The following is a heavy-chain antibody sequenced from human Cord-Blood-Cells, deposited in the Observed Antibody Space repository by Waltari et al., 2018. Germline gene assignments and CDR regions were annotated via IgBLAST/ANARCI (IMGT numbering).Heavy chain of an antibody. D-gene: IGHD5-18*01. CDR1: GFTFSSYG. J-gene: IGHJ4*02. Sequence: QVQLVESGGGVVQPGRSLRLSCAASGFTFSSYGMHWVRQVPGKGLGCVAVISYDGSNKYYADSVKGRFTISRDNSKNTRYLQMNSLRAEDTAVYYCAKENSYGPYYFDYWGQGTLVTVSS. CDR3: AKENSYGPYYFDY. CDR2: ISYDGSNK. V-gene: IGHV3-30*18.